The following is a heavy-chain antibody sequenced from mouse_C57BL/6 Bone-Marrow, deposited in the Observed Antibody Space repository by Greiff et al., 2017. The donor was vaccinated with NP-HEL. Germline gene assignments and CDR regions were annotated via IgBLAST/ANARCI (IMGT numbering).Heavy chain of an antibody. Sequence: VQLQQSGAELAKPGASVKLSCKASGYTFTSYWMHWVKQRPGQGLEWIGYINPSSGYTKYNQKVKDKATLTADKSSSTAYMQLSSLTYEDSAVYYCASPIYYYGSTFAYWGQGTLVTVSA. CDR3: ASPIYYYGSTFAY. CDR2: INPSSGYT. D-gene: IGHD1-1*01. CDR1: GYTFTSYW. J-gene: IGHJ3*01. V-gene: IGHV1-7*01.